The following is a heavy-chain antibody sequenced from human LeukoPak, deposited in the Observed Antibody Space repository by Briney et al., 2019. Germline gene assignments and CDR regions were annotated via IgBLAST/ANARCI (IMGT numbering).Heavy chain of an antibody. V-gene: IGHV4-59*01. Sequence: PSETLSLTCTVSGGSISSYYWSWIRQPPEKGLEWIGYIYYSGSTDYNPSLKSRVTISVDTSKNQSSLKLSSVTAADTAVYYCATNYATPRDFYYMDVWGKGTTVTISS. CDR2: IYYSGST. CDR1: GGSISSYY. CDR3: ATNYATPRDFYYMDV. D-gene: IGHD2-2*01. J-gene: IGHJ6*03.